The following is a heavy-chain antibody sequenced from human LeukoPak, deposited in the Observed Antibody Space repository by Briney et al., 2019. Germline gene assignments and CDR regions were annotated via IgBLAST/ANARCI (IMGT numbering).Heavy chain of an antibody. CDR2: ISYDGSNK. J-gene: IGHJ4*02. CDR1: GFTFSSYA. V-gene: IGHV3-30-3*01. D-gene: IGHD3-10*01. CDR3: ARDYYGSGSYLPNY. Sequence: GGSLRLSCAASGFTFSSYAMHWVRQAPGKGLEWVAVISYDGSNKYYADSVKGRFTISRDNPKNTLYLQMNSLRAEDTAVYYCARDYYGSGSYLPNYWGQGPLVTVSS.